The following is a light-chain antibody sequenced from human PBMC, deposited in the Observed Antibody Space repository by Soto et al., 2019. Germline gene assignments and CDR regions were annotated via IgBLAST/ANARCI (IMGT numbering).Light chain of an antibody. J-gene: IGKJ3*01. Sequence: EIVLTQSPATLSLSPGEIATLSCRASQSVDNSLAWYQHKPGQAPRLLFYDVSNRATGIPARFSGSGSGTDFTLTISSLAPADVAVYYCQLRKNWTLFTFGPGSRVDIK. V-gene: IGKV3-11*01. CDR1: QSVDNS. CDR2: DVS. CDR3: QLRKNWTLFT.